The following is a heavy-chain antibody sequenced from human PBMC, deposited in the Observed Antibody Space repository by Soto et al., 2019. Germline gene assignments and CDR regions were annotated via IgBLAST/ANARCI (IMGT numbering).Heavy chain of an antibody. CDR3: ARWFRVLYAFDI. V-gene: IGHV4-59*01. J-gene: IGHJ3*02. CDR2: IYYSGST. CDR1: GGSISSYY. Sequence: TSETLSLTCTVSGGSISSYYWSWIRQPPGKGLEWIGYIYYSGSTNYNPSLKSRVTISVDTSKNQFSLKLSSVTAADTAVYYCARWFRVLYAFDIWGQGTMVTVSS. D-gene: IGHD3-10*01.